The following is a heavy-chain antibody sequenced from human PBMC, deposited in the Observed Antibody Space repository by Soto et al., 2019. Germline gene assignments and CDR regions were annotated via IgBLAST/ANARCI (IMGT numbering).Heavy chain of an antibody. CDR1: GASISNSDNY. D-gene: IGHD6-19*01. CDR3: AREIAVAGTHYFDY. J-gene: IGHJ4*02. Sequence: SETLSLTCTVSGASISNSDNYWSGIRQPPGKGLEWIGYIYYSGSTYYNPSLKSRVTISEDTSKNQFSLKMSSVTAADTAVYYCAREIAVAGTHYFDYWGQGTLVTVSS. CDR2: IYYSGST. V-gene: IGHV4-30-4*02.